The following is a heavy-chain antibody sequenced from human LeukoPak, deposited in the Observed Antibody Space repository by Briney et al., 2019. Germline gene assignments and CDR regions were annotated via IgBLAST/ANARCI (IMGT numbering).Heavy chain of an antibody. CDR2: IYYSGNT. CDR3: ARHEGSGFYYRYFDL. Sequence: SETLSLTCSVSGGSITSSSHYWGWIRQSPEKGLECIGSIYYSGNTYYNPSLKSRVTISVDTSKNQFSLKLSSVTAADTAVYYCARHEGSGFYYRYFDLWGRGTLVTVSS. V-gene: IGHV4-39*01. D-gene: IGHD3-22*01. J-gene: IGHJ2*01. CDR1: GGSITSSSHY.